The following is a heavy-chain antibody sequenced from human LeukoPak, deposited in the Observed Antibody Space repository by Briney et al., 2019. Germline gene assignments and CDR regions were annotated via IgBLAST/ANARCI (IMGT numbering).Heavy chain of an antibody. CDR2: ISGSGGST. CDR1: GFTFSDYG. CDR3: ANDALYSSGWYGAFDI. J-gene: IGHJ3*02. Sequence: GGSLRLSCAASGFTFSDYGMSWVRQAPGKGLEWVSAISGSGGSTYYADSVKGRFTISRDNSKNTLYLQMNSLRAEDTAVYYCANDALYSSGWYGAFDIWGQGTMVTVSS. V-gene: IGHV3-23*01. D-gene: IGHD6-19*01.